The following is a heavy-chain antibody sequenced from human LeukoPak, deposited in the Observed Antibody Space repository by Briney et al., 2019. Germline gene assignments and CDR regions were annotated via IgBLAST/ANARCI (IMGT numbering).Heavy chain of an antibody. Sequence: PGGSLSLFCAASGFTLRSYSMNWVRQAPGKGLAWGSFISSSSSNIYYADPVKGRFTISRDNAKNSLYLQMNSLRAEDTAVYYCARYTRDSSGYWYYFDYWGQGNLVTVSS. CDR2: ISSSSSNI. V-gene: IGHV3-48*01. D-gene: IGHD3-22*01. CDR1: GFTLRSYS. CDR3: ARYTRDSSGYWYYFDY. J-gene: IGHJ4*02.